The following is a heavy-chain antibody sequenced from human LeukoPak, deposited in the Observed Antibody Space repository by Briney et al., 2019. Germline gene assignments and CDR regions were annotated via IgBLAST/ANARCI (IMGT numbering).Heavy chain of an antibody. CDR2: IKNDGSST. CDR3: ARESYCSGGSCYSGRAFDI. V-gene: IGHV3-74*01. J-gene: IGHJ3*02. D-gene: IGHD2-15*01. Sequence: GGSLRLSCAASGFTFSSYSMNWVRQAPGKGLVWVSRIKNDGSSTYYVDSVKGRLTISRDNAKNTLYLQMNSLRAEDTAVYYCARESYCSGGSCYSGRAFDIWGQGTMVTVSS. CDR1: GFTFSSYS.